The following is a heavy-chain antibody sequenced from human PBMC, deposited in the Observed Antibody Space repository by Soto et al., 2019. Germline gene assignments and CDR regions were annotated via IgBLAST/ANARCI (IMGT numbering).Heavy chain of an antibody. CDR2: IYYSGTT. D-gene: IGHD5-12*01. CDR3: VRHAQWIIRAY. Sequence: PSETLSLTCAVSGYSISSSNWWGWIRQPPGKGLEWIGYIYYSGTTYYNPSLKSRVTMSVDTSKNQFSLKLSSVTAADTAVYYCVRHAQWIIRAYWGQGSLVTVSS. J-gene: IGHJ4*02. V-gene: IGHV4-28*01. CDR1: GYSISSSNW.